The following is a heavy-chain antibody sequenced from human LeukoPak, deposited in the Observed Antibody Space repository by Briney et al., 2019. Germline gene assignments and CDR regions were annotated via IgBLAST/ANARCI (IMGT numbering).Heavy chain of an antibody. V-gene: IGHV3-21*01. Sequence: PGGSLRLSCAASGFTFSSYSMNWVRQAPGKGLEWVSSISSSSYIYYADSVKGRFTISRDNAKNSLYLQMNSLRAEDTAVYYCARDVEMATITLFGAFDIWGQGTMVTVSS. D-gene: IGHD5-24*01. J-gene: IGHJ3*02. CDR3: ARDVEMATITLFGAFDI. CDR2: ISSSSYI. CDR1: GFTFSSYS.